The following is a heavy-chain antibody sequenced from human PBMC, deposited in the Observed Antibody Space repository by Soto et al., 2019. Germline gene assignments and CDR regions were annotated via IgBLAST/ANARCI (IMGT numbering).Heavy chain of an antibody. J-gene: IGHJ4*02. V-gene: IGHV3-30*18. CDR2: LSFVGTNK. Sequence: QVQLVESGGGVVQPGRSLRLSCAASGFTFSNYDMHWVRQAPGEGLEWVPVLSFVGTNKNYADSVKGRFTISRDNSKNTLFLQMNSLRTEDTAVYFCAKDFYTVRVPAAPRPHYFDFWGPGTLVTVSS. CDR3: AKDFYTVRVPAAPRPHYFDF. D-gene: IGHD2-2*01. CDR1: GFTFSNYD.